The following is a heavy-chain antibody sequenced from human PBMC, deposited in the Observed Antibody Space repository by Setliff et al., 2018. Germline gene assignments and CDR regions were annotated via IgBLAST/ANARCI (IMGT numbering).Heavy chain of an antibody. CDR3: ARGGDGYNNGMDV. J-gene: IGHJ6*02. Sequence: QPGGSLRLSCVASGFTFGNYGMTWVRQAPGRGLVWVSRINSDGSTTNYADSVKGRFTTSRENAKNTLYLQLSNLRAEDTAVYYCARGGDGYNNGMDVWGQGTMVTVSS. CDR2: INSDGSTT. V-gene: IGHV3-74*01. D-gene: IGHD5-12*01. CDR1: GFTFGNYG.